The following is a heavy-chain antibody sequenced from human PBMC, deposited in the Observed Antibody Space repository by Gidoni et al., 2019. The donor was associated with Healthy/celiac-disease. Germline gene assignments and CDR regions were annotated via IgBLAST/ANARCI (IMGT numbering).Heavy chain of an antibody. D-gene: IGHD3-10*01. J-gene: IGHJ6*02. Sequence: QVQLVQSGAEVKKPGASVKVSCKASGYTFTSYYMHWVRQAPGQGLEWMGIINPSGGSTSYAQKFQGRVTMTRDTSTSTVYMELSSLRSEDTAVYYCARGMVRGPNSPPYGMDVWGQGTTVTVSS. CDR2: INPSGGST. V-gene: IGHV1-46*01. CDR3: ARGMVRGPNSPPYGMDV. CDR1: GYTFTSYY.